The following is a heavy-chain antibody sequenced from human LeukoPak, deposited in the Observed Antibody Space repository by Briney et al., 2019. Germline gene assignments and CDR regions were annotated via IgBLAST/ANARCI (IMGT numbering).Heavy chain of an antibody. CDR2: ISAYNGNT. J-gene: IGHJ5*02. V-gene: IGHV1-18*01. CDR1: GYTFTSYG. D-gene: IGHD6-19*01. Sequence: RASVKVSCKASGYTFTSYGISWVRQAPGQGLEWMGWISAYNGNTNYAQKLQGRVTMTTDTSTSTAYMELRSLRSDDTAVYYCARAFHGDSSGLYWFDPWGQGTLVTVSS. CDR3: ARAFHGDSSGLYWFDP.